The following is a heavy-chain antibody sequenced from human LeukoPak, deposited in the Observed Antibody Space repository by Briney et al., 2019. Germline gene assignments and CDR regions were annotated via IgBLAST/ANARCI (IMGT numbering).Heavy chain of an antibody. D-gene: IGHD1-26*01. CDR2: IYYSGST. CDR3: ARELTYADY. V-gene: IGHV4-30-4*08. CDR1: SGSISSTSYY. Sequence: PSETLSLTCTAFSGSISSTSYYWGWIRQPPGKGLEWIGYIYYSGSTYYNPSLKSRVTMSVDTSKNQFSLRLSSVTAADTAVYYCARELTYADYWGQGTLVTVSS. J-gene: IGHJ4*02.